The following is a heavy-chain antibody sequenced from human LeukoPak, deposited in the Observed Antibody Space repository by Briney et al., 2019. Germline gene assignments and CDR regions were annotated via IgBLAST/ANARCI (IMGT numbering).Heavy chain of an antibody. V-gene: IGHV3-30*18. CDR2: ISYDGSNK. CDR3: AKSRIAVAGTYWFDP. J-gene: IGHJ5*02. Sequence: PGGSLSLSCAASGFTFSSYGMHWVRQAPGKGLEWVAVISYDGSNKYYADSVRGRFTISRDNSKNTLYLQMNSLRAEDTAVYYCAKSRIAVAGTYWFDPWGQGTLVTVSS. CDR1: GFTFSSYG. D-gene: IGHD6-19*01.